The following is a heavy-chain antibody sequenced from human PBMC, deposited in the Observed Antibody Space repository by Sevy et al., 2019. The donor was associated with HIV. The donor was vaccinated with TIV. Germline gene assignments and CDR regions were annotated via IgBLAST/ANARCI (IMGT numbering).Heavy chain of an antibody. CDR3: TTDYDYVWGSYRYPPS. D-gene: IGHD3-16*02. Sequence: GGSLRLSCAASGFTFSGSAMHWVRQASGKGLEWVGRIRSKANSYATAYAASVKGRFTISRDDSKNTAYLQMNSLKTGDTAVYYCTTDYDYVWGSYRYPPSWGQGTLVTVSS. CDR2: IRSKANSYAT. V-gene: IGHV3-73*01. CDR1: GFTFSGSA. J-gene: IGHJ5*02.